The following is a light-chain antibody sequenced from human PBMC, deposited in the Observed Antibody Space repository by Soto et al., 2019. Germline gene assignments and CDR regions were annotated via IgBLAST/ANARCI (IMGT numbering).Light chain of an antibody. V-gene: IGKV1-5*03. J-gene: IGKJ4*01. CDR3: QQYNTYPLT. Sequence: DIQMTQSPSTLSASVGDRVTITCRASQSISTWLAWYQQKPGKAPKLLIYKASSLESGVPSSFSGSGSGTKFTLTISSLQPDDFATYYCQQYNTYPLTFGGGTTVEIK. CDR2: KAS. CDR1: QSISTW.